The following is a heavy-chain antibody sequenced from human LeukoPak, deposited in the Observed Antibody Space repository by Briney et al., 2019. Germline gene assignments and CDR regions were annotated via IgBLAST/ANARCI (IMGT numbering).Heavy chain of an antibody. Sequence: PGGSLRLSCAASGFTFSNYAMNWVRQAPGKGLEWVSAISGSGGSTYYADSVKGRFTISGDNSKKTLYLQMNSLRAEDTAVYYCAKDLRFYYYDSSGYYPHFDYWGQGTLVTVSS. CDR1: GFTFSNYA. J-gene: IGHJ4*02. CDR2: ISGSGGST. V-gene: IGHV3-23*01. CDR3: AKDLRFYYYDSSGYYPHFDY. D-gene: IGHD3-22*01.